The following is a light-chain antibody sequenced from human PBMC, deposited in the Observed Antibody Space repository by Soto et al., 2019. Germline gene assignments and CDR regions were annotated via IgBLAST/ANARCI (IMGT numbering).Light chain of an antibody. J-gene: IGKJ1*01. V-gene: IGKV3-20*01. CDR1: ETVNSNY. CDR3: QPYGSSRT. CDR2: GAS. Sequence: DIVLTQSPGTLSLSPGERATLSCRASETVNSNYLAWYQHKRGQAPRLLIYGASSRATGIPDRFSGSGSGTDFTLTITRLEPEDFAIYYCQPYGSSRTFGQGTKEDIK.